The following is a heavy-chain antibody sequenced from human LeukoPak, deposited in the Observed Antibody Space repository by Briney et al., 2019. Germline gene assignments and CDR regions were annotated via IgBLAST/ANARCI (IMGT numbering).Heavy chain of an antibody. CDR3: ARDPPLLAATSENNFDY. Sequence: GASVKVSCKASGYTFTSYGISWVRQAPGQGLEWMGWISAYNGNTNYAQKLQGRVTMTTDTSTSTAYMELRSLRSDDTAVYYCARDPPLLAATSENNFDYWGQGTLVTVSS. J-gene: IGHJ4*02. CDR1: GYTFTSYG. D-gene: IGHD2-15*01. V-gene: IGHV1-18*01. CDR2: ISAYNGNT.